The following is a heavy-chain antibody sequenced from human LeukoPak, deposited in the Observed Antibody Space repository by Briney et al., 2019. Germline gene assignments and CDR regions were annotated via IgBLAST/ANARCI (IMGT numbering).Heavy chain of an antibody. Sequence: PSETLSLTCTVSGGSISRYYWSWIRQPPGKGLEWIGYIYYSGSANYNPSLKSRVTISVDTSKNQFSLKLSSVTAADTAVYYCARQYYYDCSGYFDYWGQGTLVTVSS. V-gene: IGHV4-59*08. CDR2: IYYSGSA. D-gene: IGHD3-22*01. CDR1: GGSISRYY. J-gene: IGHJ4*02. CDR3: ARQYYYDCSGYFDY.